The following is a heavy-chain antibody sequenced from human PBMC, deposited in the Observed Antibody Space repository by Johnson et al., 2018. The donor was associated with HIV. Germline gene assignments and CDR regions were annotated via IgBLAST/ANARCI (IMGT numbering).Heavy chain of an antibody. Sequence: VQLVESGGGVVQPGRSLRLSCGASAFTFSSYVMHWVRQAPGKGLEWVAFIRYDGSNKYYADSVKGRFTISRDNSKNTLYLQMNSLRDEDTSVYYCARGLTMIVVVDAFDIWGQGTMVTVSS. CDR2: IRYDGSNK. CDR1: AFTFSSYV. J-gene: IGHJ3*02. CDR3: ARGLTMIVVVDAFDI. V-gene: IGHV3-30*02. D-gene: IGHD3-22*01.